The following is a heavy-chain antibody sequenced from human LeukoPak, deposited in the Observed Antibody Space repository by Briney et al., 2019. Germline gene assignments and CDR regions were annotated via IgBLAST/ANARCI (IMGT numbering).Heavy chain of an antibody. CDR2: ISTSGGST. J-gene: IGHJ4*02. D-gene: IGHD3-22*01. CDR3: ARSHSYYYDSSGYYSDY. V-gene: IGHV1-46*01. CDR1: GYTFTIYY. Sequence: ASVKVSCKTSGYTFTIYYMHWVRQAPGQGLEWMGIISTSGGSTSYAQKFQGRVTMTRDTSTSTVYMELSSLRSEDTAVYYCARSHSYYYDSSGYYSDYWGQGTLVTVSS.